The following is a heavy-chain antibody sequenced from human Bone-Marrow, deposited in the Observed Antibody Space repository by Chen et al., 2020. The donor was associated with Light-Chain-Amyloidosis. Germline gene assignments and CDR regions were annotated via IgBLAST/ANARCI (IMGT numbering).Heavy chain of an antibody. D-gene: IGHD2-15*01. V-gene: IGHV1-3*04. CDR1: GYSFTNYV. CDR3: ARTPDATHYYYGMDV. CDR2: INTANGYT. J-gene: IGHJ6*02. Sequence: QVQLVQSGAEEKKPGASVKVSCKASGYSFTNYVIHWVRQAPGQRLEWMGWINTANGYTKYSQKFQGRVTINRDTSASTAYMEVSSLRFEDTAVYYCARTPDATHYYYGMDVWGQGTTVTVSS.